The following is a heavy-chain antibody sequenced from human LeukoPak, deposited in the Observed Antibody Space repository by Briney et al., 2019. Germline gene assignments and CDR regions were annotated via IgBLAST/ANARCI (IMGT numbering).Heavy chain of an antibody. CDR1: GGSISCYY. V-gene: IGHV4-4*07. CDR2: IYISGST. D-gene: IGHD1-26*01. Sequence: PSETLSLTCTVSGGSISCYYWIWMPQPAGKGLEGIGRIYISGSTNSNPSFKSRVTMSVDTSKHQFSLQLSSVTAADTAVYYCARGCSLVGVGAPSKGWFDPWGQGTLVTVSS. J-gene: IGHJ5*02. CDR3: ARGCSLVGVGAPSKGWFDP.